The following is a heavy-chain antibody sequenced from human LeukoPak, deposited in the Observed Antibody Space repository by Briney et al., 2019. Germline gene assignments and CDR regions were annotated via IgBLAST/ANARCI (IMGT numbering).Heavy chain of an antibody. V-gene: IGHV4-61*02. CDR3: ARGRLAMVRGVIPKEAWGWFDP. D-gene: IGHD3-10*01. CDR1: GYSISSGYY. CDR2: IYSSGST. J-gene: IGHJ5*02. Sequence: SETLSLTCTVSGYSISSGYYWSWIRQPAGKGLEWIGRIYSSGSTNYNPSLKSRATISVDTSKNQFSLELNSVTAADTAVYYCARGRLAMVRGVIPKEAWGWFDPWGQGTLVTVSS.